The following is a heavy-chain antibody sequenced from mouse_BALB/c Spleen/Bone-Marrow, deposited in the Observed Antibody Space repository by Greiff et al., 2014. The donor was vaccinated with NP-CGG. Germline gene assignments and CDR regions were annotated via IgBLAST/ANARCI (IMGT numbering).Heavy chain of an antibody. CDR3: ARPGLNFYASRYFDV. CDR1: GFDFSRYW. J-gene: IGHJ1*01. D-gene: IGHD1-1*01. V-gene: IGHV4-1*02. CDR2: INPDSSTI. Sequence: EVNVVESGGGLVQPGGSLKLSCAASGFDFSRYWMSWVRQAPGKGLEWIGEINPDSSTINYTPSLKDKFIISRDNAKNTLYLQMSKVRSEDTALYFCARPGLNFYASRYFDVWGAGTTVTVSS.